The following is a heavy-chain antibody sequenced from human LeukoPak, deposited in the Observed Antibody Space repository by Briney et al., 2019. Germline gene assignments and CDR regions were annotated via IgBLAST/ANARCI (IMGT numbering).Heavy chain of an antibody. D-gene: IGHD3-10*01. CDR2: ISSSSYI. J-gene: IGHJ4*02. V-gene: IGHV3-21*01. Sequence: GGSLRLSCAASGFTFSSYSMNWVRQAPGKGLEWVSSISSSSYIYYADSVKGRFTISRDNAKNSLYLQMNSLRAEDTAVYYCARDYYGSGSPCDYWGQGTLVTVSS. CDR3: ARDYYGSGSPCDY. CDR1: GFTFSSYS.